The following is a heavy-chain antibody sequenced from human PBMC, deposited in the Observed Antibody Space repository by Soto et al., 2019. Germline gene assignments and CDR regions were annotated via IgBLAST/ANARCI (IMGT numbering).Heavy chain of an antibody. J-gene: IGHJ3*02. V-gene: IGHV3-23*01. CDR2: ISGSGGST. CDR3: AKRDYGDYPNDAFDI. Sequence: EVQLLEAGGGLVQPGGSLRLSCAASGFTFSSYAMSWVRQAPGKGLEWVSAISGSGGSTYYADSVKGRFTISRDNSKNTLYLQMNSLSAEDTDVYYCAKRDYGDYPNDAFDIWGQGTMVTVSS. CDR1: GFTFSSYA. D-gene: IGHD4-17*01.